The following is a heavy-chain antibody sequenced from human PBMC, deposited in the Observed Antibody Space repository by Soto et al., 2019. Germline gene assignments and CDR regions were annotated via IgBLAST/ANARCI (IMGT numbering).Heavy chain of an antibody. CDR3: ARDYPLREHPNWYFDL. Sequence: PGGSLRLSCAASGFTFSSYGMHWVRQAPGKGLEWVAVIWYDGSNKYYADSVKGRFTISRDNSKNTLYLQMNSLRAEDTAVYYCARDYPLREHPNWYFDLWGRRSLDTGSS. J-gene: IGHJ2*01. V-gene: IGHV3-33*01. CDR1: GFTFSSYG. CDR2: IWYDGSNK. D-gene: IGHD3-16*01.